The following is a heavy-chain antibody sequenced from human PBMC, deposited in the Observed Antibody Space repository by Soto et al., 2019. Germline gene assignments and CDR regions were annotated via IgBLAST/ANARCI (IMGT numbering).Heavy chain of an antibody. D-gene: IGHD3-22*01. CDR2: IIPIFGTA. V-gene: IGHV1-69*06. J-gene: IGHJ2*01. Sequence: QVQLVQSGAEVKKPGSSVKVSCKASGGTFSSYAISWVRQAPGQGLEWMGGIIPIFGTANYAQKFQGRVTSTADKSTSTAYMELSSLRSEDTDVYYCARDPYDSSGYYRYFDLWGRGTLVTVSS. CDR1: GGTFSSYA. CDR3: ARDPYDSSGYYRYFDL.